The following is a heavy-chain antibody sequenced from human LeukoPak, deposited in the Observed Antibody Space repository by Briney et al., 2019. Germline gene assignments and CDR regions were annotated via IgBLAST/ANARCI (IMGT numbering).Heavy chain of an antibody. V-gene: IGHV4-59*01. J-gene: IGHJ5*02. CDR2: IYYSGST. Sequence: PSETLSLTCTVSGGSISSYYWSWIRQPPGKGLEWIGYIYYSGSTNYNPSLKSRVTISVDTSKNQFSLKLSSVTAADTAVYYCARFFPRRGWFDPWGQGTLVTVSS. D-gene: IGHD3-3*01. CDR3: ARFFPRRGWFDP. CDR1: GGSISSYY.